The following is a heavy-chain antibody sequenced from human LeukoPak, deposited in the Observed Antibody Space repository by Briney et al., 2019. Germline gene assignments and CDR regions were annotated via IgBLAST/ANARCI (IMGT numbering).Heavy chain of an antibody. Sequence: PGRSLRLSCVPSGFTLDDYAMHWVRHAPGKGLAWVAGISWYRGNIGYADSVKGRFTISSDNAENTLHLQMNSLRTEDTALYCCARDVWRRAFNYGMDVWGQGTTVAVAS. CDR2: ISWYRGNI. CDR3: ARDVWRRAFNYGMDV. V-gene: IGHV3-9*01. J-gene: IGHJ6*02. D-gene: IGHD2-21*01. CDR1: GFTLDDYA.